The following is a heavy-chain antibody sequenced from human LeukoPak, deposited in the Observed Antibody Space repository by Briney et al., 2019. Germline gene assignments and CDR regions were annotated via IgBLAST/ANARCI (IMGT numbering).Heavy chain of an antibody. V-gene: IGHV3-53*01. CDR2: IYSGGIT. CDR1: GFTVSSSY. J-gene: IGHJ3*02. D-gene: IGHD6-13*01. CDR3: ARDGPGRYSSSWHGGAFDI. Sequence: HPGGSLRLSCAASGFTVSSSYVSWVRQAPGKGLEWVSVIYSGGITYYADSVKGRFTFSRDNSKNTLYLQMSSLRVDDTAVYYCARDGPGRYSSSWHGGAFDIWGQGTMVTVSS.